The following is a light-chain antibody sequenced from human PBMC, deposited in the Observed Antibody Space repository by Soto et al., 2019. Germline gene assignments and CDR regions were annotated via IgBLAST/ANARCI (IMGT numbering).Light chain of an antibody. V-gene: IGLV4-69*01. Sequence: QPVLTQSPSVSASLGASVKLTCTLSSGHSTYAIAWHQQQPEKGPRFLMKINSDGSHSKGDGFFDRFSGSSSGAERNLTISSLQSEDEADYYCQSLGTGIQVFGGGTQLTVL. CDR3: QSLGTGIQV. CDR1: SGHSTYA. J-gene: IGLJ7*01. CDR2: INSDGSH.